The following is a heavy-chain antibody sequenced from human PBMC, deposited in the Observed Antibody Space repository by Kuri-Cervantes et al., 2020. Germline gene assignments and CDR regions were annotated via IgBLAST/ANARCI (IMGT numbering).Heavy chain of an antibody. D-gene: IGHD3-16*01. V-gene: IGHV3-30*02. Sequence: GGSLRLSCAASGFTFSSYGMHWVRQAPGKGLEWVAVIWYDGSNKYYADSVKGRFTISRDNSKNTLYLQMNSLRAEDTALYYCAKDTGWGLGETNYFDYWGQGTLVTVSS. CDR1: GFTFSSYG. CDR3: AKDTGWGLGETNYFDY. J-gene: IGHJ4*02. CDR2: IWYDGSNK.